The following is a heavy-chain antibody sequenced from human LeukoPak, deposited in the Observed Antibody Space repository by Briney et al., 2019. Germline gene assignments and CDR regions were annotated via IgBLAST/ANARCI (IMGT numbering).Heavy chain of an antibody. CDR2: IKSKTDGGTT. CDR1: GITFSTYA. J-gene: IGHJ4*02. V-gene: IGHV3-15*07. Sequence: GGSLRLSCAASGITFSTYAMNWVRQAPGKGLEWVGRIKSKTDGGTTDYAAPVKGRFTISRDDSKNTLYLQMNSLKTEDTAVYYCTTERRGSSGYLYYFDYWGQGTLVTVSS. D-gene: IGHD3-22*01. CDR3: TTERRGSSGYLYYFDY.